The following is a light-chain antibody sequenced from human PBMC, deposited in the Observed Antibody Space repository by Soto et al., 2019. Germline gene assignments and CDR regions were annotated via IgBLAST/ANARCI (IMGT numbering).Light chain of an antibody. V-gene: IGLV2-14*01. Sequence: QSALIQPASVSGSPGQSITISCTGTSSDVGAYNHVSWYQQHPGKAPKLMIYDVSNRPSGVSNRFSGSKSGNTASLTISGLQAEDEADYNCSSYTSTNTLVFGGGTKLTVL. J-gene: IGLJ2*01. CDR2: DVS. CDR1: SSDVGAYNH. CDR3: SSYTSTNTLV.